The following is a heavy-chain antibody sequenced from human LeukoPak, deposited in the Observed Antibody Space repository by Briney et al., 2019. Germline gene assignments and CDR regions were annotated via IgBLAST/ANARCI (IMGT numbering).Heavy chain of an antibody. J-gene: IGHJ4*02. Sequence: GASVKVSCKASGYTLTELSMHWVRQAPGKGLEWMGGFDPEDGETIYAQKFQGRVTMTEDTSTDTAYMELSSLRSEDTAVYYCATDAGNGWYFDYWGQGTLVTVSS. CDR2: FDPEDGET. V-gene: IGHV1-24*01. D-gene: IGHD1-1*01. CDR3: ATDAGNGWYFDY. CDR1: GYTLTELS.